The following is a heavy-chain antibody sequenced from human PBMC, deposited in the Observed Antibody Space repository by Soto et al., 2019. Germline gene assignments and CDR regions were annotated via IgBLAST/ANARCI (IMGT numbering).Heavy chain of an antibody. Sequence: LRLSCAASGFTFTNYGMSWVRQAPGKGLEWVSGISATGGGTYYADSVKGRFTISRDNSRNTLYLQMNSLRAEDTALYYCEKGGYCTSISCPRWFDPWGQGTLVTVSS. CDR1: GFTFTNYG. J-gene: IGHJ5*02. D-gene: IGHD2-2*01. CDR2: ISATGGGT. V-gene: IGHV3-23*01. CDR3: EKGGYCTSISCPRWFDP.